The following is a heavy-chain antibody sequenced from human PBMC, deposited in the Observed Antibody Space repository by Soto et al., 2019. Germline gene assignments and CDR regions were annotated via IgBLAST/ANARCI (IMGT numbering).Heavy chain of an antibody. CDR1: GGSISNSGNY. CDR3: ARRTPLYASESSRFDP. Sequence: PSETLSLTCSVSGGSISNSGNYWGWIRRPPGKGLEWIGTMDYSGGTSYNPSLKSRVTISADTSNNQFSLRLSSVTAADTAVYYCARRTPLYASESSRFDPWGQGALVTAPQ. V-gene: IGHV4-39*01. CDR2: MDYSGGT. J-gene: IGHJ5*02. D-gene: IGHD3-10*01.